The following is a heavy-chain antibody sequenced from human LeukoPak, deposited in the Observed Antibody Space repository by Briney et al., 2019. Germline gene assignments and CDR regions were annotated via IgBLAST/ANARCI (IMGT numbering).Heavy chain of an antibody. J-gene: IGHJ4*02. CDR3: ARGRFYDSSGSDFDF. CDR1: GFTFRSYD. CDR2: IGTAGDT. D-gene: IGHD3-22*01. Sequence: GGSLRLSCAASGFTFRSYDMHWVRQPTGKGLEWVSAIGTAGDTFYPGSVKGQFTISREDDKNPLYLQMNSLRAGDTAVYYCARGRFYDSSGSDFDFWGQGTLVTVSS. V-gene: IGHV3-13*01.